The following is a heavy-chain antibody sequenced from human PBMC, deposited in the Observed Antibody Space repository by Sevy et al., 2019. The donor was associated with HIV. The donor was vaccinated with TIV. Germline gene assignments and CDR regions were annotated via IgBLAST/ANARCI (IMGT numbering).Heavy chain of an antibody. CDR3: AKDSGDDNYGLFDY. D-gene: IGHD5-18*01. CDR2: ISGSGDNT. J-gene: IGHJ4*02. V-gene: IGHV3-23*01. Sequence: GGSLRLSCGASGFTFSNYAMSWVRQAPGKGLEWVSSISGSGDNTYYADSVKGRFTVSRDNSKNTLYLQMNSLRAEDTAVYNCAKDSGDDNYGLFDYWGQGTLVTVSS. CDR1: GFTFSNYA.